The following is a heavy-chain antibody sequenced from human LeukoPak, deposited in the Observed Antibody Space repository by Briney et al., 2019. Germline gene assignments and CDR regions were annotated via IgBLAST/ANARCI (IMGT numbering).Heavy chain of an antibody. CDR1: GFTFSNYA. CDR3: AKERRWAVAGGPDY. D-gene: IGHD6-19*01. V-gene: IGHV3-23*01. CDR2: ISGSGGST. Sequence: GGSLRLSCAASGFTFSNYAMSWVRQAPGKGLEWVSAISGSGGSTYYADSVKGRFTISRDNSKNTLYLQMNSLRAEDTAVYYCAKERRWAVAGGPDYWGQGTLVAVSS. J-gene: IGHJ4*02.